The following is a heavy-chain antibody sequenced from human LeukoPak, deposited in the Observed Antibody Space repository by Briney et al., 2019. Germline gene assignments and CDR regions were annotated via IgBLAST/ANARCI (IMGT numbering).Heavy chain of an antibody. J-gene: IGHJ4*02. CDR1: GXTFSRYG. Sequence: SGGSLRLSCAASGXTFSRYGMHWVRQAPGKGLEWVAVIWYDGCNKYYADSVRGRFTISRDNSKNTVYLQMNSLRGEDTAMYYCARNDYGDNGGFDYWGQGTLVTVSS. CDR2: IWYDGCNK. CDR3: ARNDYGDNGGFDY. D-gene: IGHD4-17*01. V-gene: IGHV3-33*01.